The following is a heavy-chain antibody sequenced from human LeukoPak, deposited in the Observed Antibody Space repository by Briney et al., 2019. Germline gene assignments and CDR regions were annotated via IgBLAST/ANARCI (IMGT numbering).Heavy chain of an antibody. Sequence: GESLKISCKGSGYSFTSYWIGWVRQMPGKGLEWMGIIYPGDSDTRYSPSFQGQVTISADKSISTAYLQWSSLKASDTATYYCARWSGLYYYYYYYMDVWGKGTTVTVSS. J-gene: IGHJ6*03. CDR2: IYPGDSDT. V-gene: IGHV5-51*01. CDR3: ARWSGLYYYYYYYMDV. CDR1: GYSFTSYW.